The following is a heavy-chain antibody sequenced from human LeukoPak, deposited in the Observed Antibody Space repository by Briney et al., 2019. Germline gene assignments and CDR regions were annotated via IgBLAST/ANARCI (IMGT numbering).Heavy chain of an antibody. CDR2: TYSGGRT. J-gene: IGHJ6*03. D-gene: IGHD5-18*01. Sequence: GGSLRLSCAASGFTVTRNYMTWVRQAPGKGLEWVSVTYSGGRTYYEDSVKGRFTISRDNSKNTLYLQMNSLRAEDTAVYCCARGFVQLWPYYYYYMDVGGKGTTVTISS. V-gene: IGHV3-53*01. CDR1: GFTVTRNY. CDR3: ARGFVQLWPYYYYYMDV.